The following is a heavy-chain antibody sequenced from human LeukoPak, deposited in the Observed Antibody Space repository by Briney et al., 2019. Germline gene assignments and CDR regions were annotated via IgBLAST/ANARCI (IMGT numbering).Heavy chain of an antibody. CDR2: INSDGSST. V-gene: IGHV3-74*01. CDR3: ARDHGDFWSGAFYYYYGMDV. D-gene: IGHD3-3*01. Sequence: PGGSLRLSCAASGFTFSSYWMHWVRQAPGKGLVWVSRINSDGSSTSYADSVKGRFTISRDNAKNTLYLQMNSLRAEDTAVYYCARDHGDFWSGAFYYYYGMDVWGQGTTVTVSS. CDR1: GFTFSSYW. J-gene: IGHJ6*02.